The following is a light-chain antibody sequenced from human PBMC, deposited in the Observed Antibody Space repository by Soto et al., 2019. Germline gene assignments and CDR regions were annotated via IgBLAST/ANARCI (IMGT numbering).Light chain of an antibody. CDR3: QEYNNWART. CDR2: GAS. V-gene: IGKV3-15*01. J-gene: IGKJ1*01. Sequence: ELVMTQSPATLSVSPGERATLSCRASQSVSSDLAWYQQKPGQAPRLLIYGASTRATGIPARFSGSGSGTEFTLTISSLQSEEFAVYYCQEYNNWARTFGQGTKVEIK. CDR1: QSVSSD.